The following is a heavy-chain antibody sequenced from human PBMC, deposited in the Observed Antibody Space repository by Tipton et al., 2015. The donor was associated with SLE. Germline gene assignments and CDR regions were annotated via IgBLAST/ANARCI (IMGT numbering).Heavy chain of an antibody. CDR2: ISGSGGST. J-gene: IGHJ4*02. CDR1: GFTFSSYA. V-gene: IGHV3-23*01. Sequence: AVSGFTFSSYAMSWVRQAPGKGLEWVSAISGSGGSTYYADSVKGRFTISRDNSKNTLYLQMNSLRAEDTAVYYCAKDPAAGTGTYWGQGTVVTVSS. D-gene: IGHD6-13*01. CDR3: AKDPAAGTGTY.